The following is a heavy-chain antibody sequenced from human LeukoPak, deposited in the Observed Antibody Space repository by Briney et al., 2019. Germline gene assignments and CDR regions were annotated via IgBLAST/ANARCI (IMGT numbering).Heavy chain of an antibody. CDR1: GYTFTSYD. D-gene: IGHD4-11*01. J-gene: IGHJ4*02. CDR3: ARRGAFDYRIDY. V-gene: IGHV1-8*01. Sequence: ASVKVSCTASGYTFTSYDINWVRQATGQGLEWMGWMNPNSGNTGYAQKFQGRVTMTRNTSISTAYMELSSLRSEDTAVYYCARRGAFDYRIDYWGQGTLVTVSS. CDR2: MNPNSGNT.